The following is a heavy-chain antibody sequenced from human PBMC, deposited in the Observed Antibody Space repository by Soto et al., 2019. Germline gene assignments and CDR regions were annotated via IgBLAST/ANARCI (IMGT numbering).Heavy chain of an antibody. CDR1: GGSISSGGYY. D-gene: IGHD6-6*01. CDR3: AREAAPPSSLWFDP. V-gene: IGHV4-31*03. CDR2: IYYSGST. J-gene: IGHJ5*02. Sequence: SETLSLTCTVSGGSISSGGYYWSWIRQHPGKGLEWIGYIYYSGSTYYNPSLKSRVTISVDTSKNQFSLKLGSVTAADTAVYYCAREAAPPSSLWFDPWGRGTMVTVYS.